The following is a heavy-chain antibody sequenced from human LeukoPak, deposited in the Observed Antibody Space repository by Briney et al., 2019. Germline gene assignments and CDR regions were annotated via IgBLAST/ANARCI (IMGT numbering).Heavy chain of an antibody. CDR1: GCTFTSYG. D-gene: IGHD6-19*01. V-gene: IGHV1-18*01. J-gene: IGHJ6*03. Sequence: GASVKVSCKASGCTFTSYGISWVRQAPGQGLEWMGWISAYNGNTNYAQKLQGRVTMTTDTSTSPAYMELRSLRSDDTAVYYCARGSGWYGENYYYYYMDVWGKGTTVTVSS. CDR3: ARGSGWYGENYYYYYMDV. CDR2: ISAYNGNT.